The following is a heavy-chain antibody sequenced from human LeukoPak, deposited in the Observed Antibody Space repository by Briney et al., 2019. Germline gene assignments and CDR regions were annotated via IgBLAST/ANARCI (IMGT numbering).Heavy chain of an antibody. CDR2: IWHDGGAE. CDR1: GFSFTSSG. CDR3: AKDSRGGWSGYFDY. D-gene: IGHD6-19*01. J-gene: IGHJ4*02. Sequence: GGSLRLSCVASGFSFTSSGMYWVRQARGKGLEWVAVIWHDGGAEFYADSVKGRFSISRDNSRSMVYLQMDSLRDDDTAVYFCAKDSRGGWSGYFDYWGQGTLVTVSS. V-gene: IGHV3-33*06.